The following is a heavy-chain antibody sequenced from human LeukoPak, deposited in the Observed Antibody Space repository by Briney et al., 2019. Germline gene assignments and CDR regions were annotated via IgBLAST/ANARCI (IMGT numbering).Heavy chain of an antibody. J-gene: IGHJ4*02. CDR3: ARGRLGVRH. D-gene: IGHD3-16*01. V-gene: IGHV4-34*01. CDR1: GGSISSYY. CDR2: INHSGST. Sequence: SETLSLTCTVSGGSISSYYWSWIRQPPGKGLEWIGEINHSGSTNYNPSLKSRVTISVDTSKNQFSLKLSSVTAADTAVYYCARGRLGVRHWGQGTLVTVSS.